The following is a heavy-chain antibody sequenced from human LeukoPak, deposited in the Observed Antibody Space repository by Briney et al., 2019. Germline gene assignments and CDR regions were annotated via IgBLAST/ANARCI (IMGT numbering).Heavy chain of an antibody. CDR3: ARGKLVATSYFDN. CDR1: GGSISSGEDY. CDR2: IYYSGST. J-gene: IGHJ4*02. V-gene: IGHV4-30-4*02. Sequence: SETLSLTCTVSGGSISSGEDYWSWIRQPPGRGLEGIGYIYYSGSTYYNPSLKSRVTISVDTSKNQFSLKLSSVTAADAAVYYCARGKLVATSYFDNWGQGALVTVSS. D-gene: IGHD5-12*01.